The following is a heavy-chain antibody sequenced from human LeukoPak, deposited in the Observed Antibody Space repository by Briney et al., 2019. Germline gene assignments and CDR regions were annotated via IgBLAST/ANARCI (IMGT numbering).Heavy chain of an antibody. D-gene: IGHD3-3*01. Sequence: GGSLRLSCAASGFTFSSYAMHWVRQAPGKGLEYVSAISSNGGSTYYANSVKGRFTISRDNSKNTLYLQMGSLRAEDMAVYYCARERARSGCDAFDIWGQGTMVTVSS. J-gene: IGHJ3*02. CDR2: ISSNGGST. CDR3: ARERARSGCDAFDI. V-gene: IGHV3-64*01. CDR1: GFTFSSYA.